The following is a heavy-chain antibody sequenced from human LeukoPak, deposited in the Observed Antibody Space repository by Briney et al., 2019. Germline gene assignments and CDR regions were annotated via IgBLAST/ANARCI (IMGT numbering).Heavy chain of an antibody. J-gene: IGHJ4*02. CDR2: IDNRGST. CDR1: DGSFNFYF. D-gene: IGHD3-10*01. CDR3: ARDSHSGFQ. V-gene: IGHV4-34*01. Sequence: SETLSLTCTVSDGSFNFYFWHWIRQPPGKGLDWIGEIDNRGSTQYNPSLRSRVTISVDTSRNQFSLGLTSVTAADTAVYFCARDSHSGFQWGQGTLVTVSS.